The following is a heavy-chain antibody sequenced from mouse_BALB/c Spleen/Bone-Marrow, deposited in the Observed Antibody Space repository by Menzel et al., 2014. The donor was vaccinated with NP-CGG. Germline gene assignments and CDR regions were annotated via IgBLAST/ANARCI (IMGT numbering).Heavy chain of an antibody. J-gene: IGHJ4*01. D-gene: IGHD4-1*01. CDR2: IDPANGNT. V-gene: IGHV14-3*02. CDR3: ARWEYYAMDY. CDR1: GFNIKDTY. Sequence: EVQLRQSGAELVKPGASVKLSCTASGFNIKDTYMHWVKQRPEQGLEWIGRIDPANGNTKYDPKFQGKATITADTSSNTAYLQLSSLTSEDTAVYYCARWEYYAMDYWGQGTSVTVSS.